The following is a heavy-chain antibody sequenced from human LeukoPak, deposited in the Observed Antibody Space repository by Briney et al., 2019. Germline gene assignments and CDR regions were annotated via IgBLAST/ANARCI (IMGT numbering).Heavy chain of an antibody. CDR3: AREYSSSSYIYYYYMDV. Sequence: GASVKVSCKASGGTFSSYAISWVRQAPGQGLEWMGRIIPIFGTANYAQKFQGRVTITTDESTSTAYMELSSLRSDDTAVYYCAREYSSSSYIYYYYMDVWGKGTTVTVSS. CDR2: IIPIFGTA. J-gene: IGHJ6*03. CDR1: GGTFSSYA. D-gene: IGHD6-6*01. V-gene: IGHV1-69*05.